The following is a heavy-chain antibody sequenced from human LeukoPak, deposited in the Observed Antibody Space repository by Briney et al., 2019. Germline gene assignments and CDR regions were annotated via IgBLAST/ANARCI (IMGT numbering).Heavy chain of an antibody. Sequence: GGSLRLSCAASGFTFSSYGMHWVRQAPGKGLEWVAVIWYDGSNKYYADSVKGRFTISRDNSKNTLYLQMNSLRAEDTAVYYCARQRAVAAPLEFDYWGQGTLVTVSS. J-gene: IGHJ4*02. CDR2: IWYDGSNK. D-gene: IGHD6-19*01. CDR3: ARQRAVAAPLEFDY. CDR1: GFTFSSYG. V-gene: IGHV3-33*08.